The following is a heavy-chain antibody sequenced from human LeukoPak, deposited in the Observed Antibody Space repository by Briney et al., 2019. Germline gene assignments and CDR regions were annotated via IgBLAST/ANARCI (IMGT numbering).Heavy chain of an antibody. Sequence: GASVNVSCKASGGTFSRYAISWVRQAPGQGLEWMGGIIPIFGTANYAQKFQGRVTITTDESTSTAYMELSSLRSEDTAVYYCARVGRNYYGSEGAWGQGTLVTVSS. V-gene: IGHV1-69*05. J-gene: IGHJ5*02. CDR2: IIPIFGTA. CDR1: GGTFSRYA. D-gene: IGHD3-10*01. CDR3: ARVGRNYYGSEGA.